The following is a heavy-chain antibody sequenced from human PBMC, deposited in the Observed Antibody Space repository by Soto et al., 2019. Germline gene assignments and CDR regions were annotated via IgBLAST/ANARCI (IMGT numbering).Heavy chain of an antibody. CDR1: GYTLTCYY. Sequence: AAVKVSCKASGYTLTCYYLHWVRQALGQGIVWMGWIYPNSGGTNYAQKLQGRVTMTMDTSISTAYMELSRLRSDDTAVYYCARDKDSPYSISTSGHDAFDIWGQGTMVTVSS. D-gene: IGHD2-2*01. J-gene: IGHJ3*02. CDR2: IYPNSGGT. CDR3: ARDKDSPYSISTSGHDAFDI. V-gene: IGHV1-2*02.